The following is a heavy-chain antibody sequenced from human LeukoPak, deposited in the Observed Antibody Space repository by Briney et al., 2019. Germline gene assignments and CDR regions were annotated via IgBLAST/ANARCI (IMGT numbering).Heavy chain of an antibody. CDR2: ISFDGGNK. D-gene: IGHD3-16*01. V-gene: IGHV3-30*04. CDR1: GLIFNNYG. Sequence: GGSLRLSCAASGLIFNNYGMSWVRQAPGKGLEWVAVISFDGGNKDYADSVKGRFTISRDNSKNTLDLQMNSLRAEDTAVYYCARGEGPLLIGNYFDYWGQGTMVTVSS. J-gene: IGHJ4*02. CDR3: ARGEGPLLIGNYFDY.